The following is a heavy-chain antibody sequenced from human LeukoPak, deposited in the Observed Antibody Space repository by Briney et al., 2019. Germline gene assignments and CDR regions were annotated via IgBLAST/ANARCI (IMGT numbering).Heavy chain of an antibody. CDR3: ARLETAAAGSYYYGMDV. CDR2: VNPNSGAT. D-gene: IGHD6-13*01. V-gene: IGHV1-2*02. J-gene: IGHJ6*02. CDR1: GYTFTDYY. Sequence: ASVKVSCKASGYTFTDYYMHWVRQAPGQGPEWMGWVNPNSGATNYAVKFQGRVTMTGDTSISTAYMEVSRLRSDDTAVYYCARLETAAAGSYYYGMDVWGQGTTVIVSS.